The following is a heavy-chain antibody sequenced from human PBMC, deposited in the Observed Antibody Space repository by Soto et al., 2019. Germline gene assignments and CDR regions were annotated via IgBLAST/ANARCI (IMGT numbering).Heavy chain of an antibody. J-gene: IGHJ5*02. CDR3: ARQMVNSGWYYGNWFDP. D-gene: IGHD6-19*01. V-gene: IGHV1-69*06. CDR2: IIPIFNTA. Sequence: QKQLVQSRAEVKKPGSSVKVSCKVSGGTFSTYAISWVRQAPGKGLEWMGGIIPIFNTAKYAQKFQGRVTITADKSTSTAHMELSSLRSEDTAVYYCARQMVNSGWYYGNWFDPWGQGTLVTVSS. CDR1: GGTFSTYA.